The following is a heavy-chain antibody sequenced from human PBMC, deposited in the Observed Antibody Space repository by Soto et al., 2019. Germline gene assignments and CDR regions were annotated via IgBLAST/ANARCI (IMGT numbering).Heavy chain of an antibody. CDR3: AHRLYGWYSGSYYGY. CDR2: IYWDDDK. J-gene: IGHJ4*02. D-gene: IGHD1-26*01. V-gene: IGHV2-5*02. Sequence: GPTLVNPTQTLTPTCTFSGFSFTTSGVGVGWIRQSPGKALEWLALIYWDDDKRYSPSLRNRLTITKDTSQNQVVLTMANMDPVDTATYYCAHRLYGWYSGSYYGYWGQGILVTVSS. CDR1: GFSFTTSGVG.